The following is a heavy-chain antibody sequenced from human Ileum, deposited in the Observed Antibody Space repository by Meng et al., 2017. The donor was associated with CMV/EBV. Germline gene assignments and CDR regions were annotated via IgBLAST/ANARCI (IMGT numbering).Heavy chain of an antibody. Sequence: VRLQESGSGLLRRAESLSPPCTVSGDSISSNSWSWIRQPAGKGLEWIGRIYSSGSTFYNPSLNSRVTMSVDTSKNQLSLSLASVTAADTAIYFCAREESVGIAVTGTFDYWGQGILVTVSS. CDR2: IYSSGST. V-gene: IGHV4-4*07. D-gene: IGHD6-19*01. CDR1: GDSISSNS. J-gene: IGHJ4*02. CDR3: AREESVGIAVTGTFDY.